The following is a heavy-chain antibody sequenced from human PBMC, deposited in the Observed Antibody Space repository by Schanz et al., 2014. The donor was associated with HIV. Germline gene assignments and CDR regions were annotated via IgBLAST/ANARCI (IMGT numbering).Heavy chain of an antibody. Sequence: VQLVESGGGLVQPGRSLRLSCAASGFTFSTYGMHWVRQAPGKGLEWVAFISDDGSNKYYADSVKGRFTISRDNSKNTLYLQMSSLRAEDTAVYYCAKVARWDYYGMDVWGQGTTVTVSS. V-gene: IGHV3-30*18. CDR3: AKVARWDYYGMDV. CDR1: GFTFSTYG. CDR2: ISDDGSNK. J-gene: IGHJ6*02.